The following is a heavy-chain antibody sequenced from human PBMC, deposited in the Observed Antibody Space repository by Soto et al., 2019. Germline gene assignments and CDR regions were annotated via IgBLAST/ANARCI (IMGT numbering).Heavy chain of an antibody. J-gene: IGHJ6*02. CDR1: GGSFSGYY. Sequence: PSETLSLTCAVYGGSFSGYYWSWIRQPPGKGLEWIGEINHSGSTNYNPSLKSRVTISVDTSKNQFSLKLSSVTAADTAVYYCARGEPLLWLGELLFYYYYAMEVWGQGTTVTVS. CDR3: ARGEPLLWLGELLFYYYYAMEV. V-gene: IGHV4-34*01. D-gene: IGHD3-10*01. CDR2: INHSGST.